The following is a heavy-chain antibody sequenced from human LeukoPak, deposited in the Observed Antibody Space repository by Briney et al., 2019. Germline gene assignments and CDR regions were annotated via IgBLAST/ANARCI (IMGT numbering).Heavy chain of an antibody. V-gene: IGHV3-33*01. CDR1: GFTFSSYG. Sequence: PGGSLRLSCAASGFTFSSYGMHWVRQAPGKGLEWVAVIWYGGSNKYYADSVKGRFTISRDNSKNTLYLQMNSLRAEDTAVYYCARDPDSSNYFDYWGQGTLVTVSS. CDR3: ARDPDSSNYFDY. CDR2: IWYGGSNK. D-gene: IGHD6-6*01. J-gene: IGHJ4*02.